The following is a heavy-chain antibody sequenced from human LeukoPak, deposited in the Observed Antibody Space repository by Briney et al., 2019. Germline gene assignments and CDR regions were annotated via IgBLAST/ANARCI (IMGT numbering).Heavy chain of an antibody. Sequence: SETLSLTCTVSGGSISSGGYYWSWIRQHPGKGLECIGYIYYSGSTYYNPSLKSRVTISVDTSKNQFSLKLSSVTAADTAVYYCAREVADYDSSGYYSSGDWFDPWGQGTLVTVSS. D-gene: IGHD3-22*01. CDR3: AREVADYDSSGYYSSGDWFDP. CDR1: GGSISSGGYY. V-gene: IGHV4-31*03. J-gene: IGHJ5*02. CDR2: IYYSGST.